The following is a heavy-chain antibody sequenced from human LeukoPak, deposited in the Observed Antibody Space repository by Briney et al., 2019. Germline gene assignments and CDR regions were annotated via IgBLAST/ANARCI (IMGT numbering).Heavy chain of an antibody. D-gene: IGHD5-18*01. CDR3: ARDVRGYSYGPNYYYYYMDV. J-gene: IGHJ6*03. CDR1: GGSFSGYY. CDR2: INHSGST. Sequence: SETLSLTCAVYGGSFSGYYWSWIRQPPGKGLEWIGEINHSGSTNYNPSPKSRVTISVDTSKNQFSLKLSSVTAADTAVYYCARDVRGYSYGPNYYYYYMDVWGKGTTVTISS. V-gene: IGHV4-34*01.